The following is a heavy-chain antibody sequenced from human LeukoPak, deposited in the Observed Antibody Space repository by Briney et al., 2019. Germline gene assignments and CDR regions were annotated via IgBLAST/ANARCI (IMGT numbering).Heavy chain of an antibody. CDR2: INHSGST. J-gene: IGHJ5*02. CDR3: ARAEEGDHSGNERFDP. D-gene: IGHD3-10*01. CDR1: GGSFSGYY. V-gene: IGHV4-34*01. Sequence: PSETLSLTCAVYGGSFSGYYWSWIRQPPGKGLEWIGEINHSGSTNYNPSLKSRVTISVDTSKNQFSLKLSSVTAADTAVYYCARAEEGDHSGNERFDPWGQGTLVTVSS.